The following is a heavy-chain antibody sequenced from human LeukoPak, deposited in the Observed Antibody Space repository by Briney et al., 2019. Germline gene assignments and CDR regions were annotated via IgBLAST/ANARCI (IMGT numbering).Heavy chain of an antibody. J-gene: IGHJ4*02. V-gene: IGHV4-59*01. D-gene: IGHD3-16*01. CDR3: ARDYAGTQGPFDY. Sequence: SEALSLTCTVSGGSISSYYWSWIRQPPGKGLEWIGYIYYSGSTNYNPSLKSRVTISVDTSKNQFSLKLSSVTAADTAVYYCARDYAGTQGPFDYWGQGTLVTVSS. CDR2: IYYSGST. CDR1: GGSISSYY.